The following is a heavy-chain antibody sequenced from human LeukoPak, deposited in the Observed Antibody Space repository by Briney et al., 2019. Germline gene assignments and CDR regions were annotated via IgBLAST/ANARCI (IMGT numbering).Heavy chain of an antibody. Sequence: GGSLRLSCAASGFTVSSNYMSWVRQAPGKGLEWVSVISSSGNTYYADSVKGRFTISRDNSKNTLYLQMNNLRADDTAVYHCARDWNGDYCFEDWGQGTLVTVS. CDR2: ISSSGNT. D-gene: IGHD4-17*01. V-gene: IGHV3-66*03. CDR1: GFTVSSNY. CDR3: ARDWNGDYCFED. J-gene: IGHJ4*02.